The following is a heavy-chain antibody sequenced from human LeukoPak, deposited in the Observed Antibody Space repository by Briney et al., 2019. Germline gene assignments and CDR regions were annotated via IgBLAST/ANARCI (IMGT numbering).Heavy chain of an antibody. J-gene: IGHJ4*02. CDR2: ISGGGGVT. D-gene: IGHD5-12*01. V-gene: IGHV3-23*01. Sequence: GSLRLSCAASGFTFSSYAMSWVRQAPGKGLEWVSSISGGGGVTYYADSVKGRFTISRDNSKNTAYLQMNSLRAEDTAVYYCAKDPRVATIEIFDYWGQGTLVTVSS. CDR1: GFTFSSYA. CDR3: AKDPRVATIEIFDY.